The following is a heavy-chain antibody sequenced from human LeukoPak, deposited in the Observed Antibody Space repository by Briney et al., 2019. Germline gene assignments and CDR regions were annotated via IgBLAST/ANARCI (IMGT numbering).Heavy chain of an antibody. J-gene: IGHJ5*02. V-gene: IGHV1-69*05. CDR2: IMPLFGTA. D-gene: IGHD4-17*01. CDR1: GGTFNNSA. CDR3: ARDVHGDYGSGWFDP. Sequence: SVKVSCKTSGGTFNNSAISWVRQAPGQGLGWLGGIMPLFGTAGYAQKFQGRVTITKDESTRTVYLELTSLTSDDTAVYYCARDVHGDYGSGWFDPGGQGTLVSVSS.